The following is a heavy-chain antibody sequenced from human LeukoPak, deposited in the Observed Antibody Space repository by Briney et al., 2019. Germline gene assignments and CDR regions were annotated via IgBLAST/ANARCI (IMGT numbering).Heavy chain of an antibody. CDR1: GYTFTSYG. CDR3: ARDLYCSSTSCYPQNFDY. J-gene: IGHJ4*02. CDR2: ISAYNGNT. D-gene: IGHD2-2*01. Sequence: ASVKVSCKASGYTFTSYGISWVRQAPGQGLEWMGWISAYNGNTNYAQKLQGRVTMTTDTSTSTAYMELRSLRSDDTAVYYCARDLYCSSTSCYPQNFDYWGQGTLVTVSS. V-gene: IGHV1-18*01.